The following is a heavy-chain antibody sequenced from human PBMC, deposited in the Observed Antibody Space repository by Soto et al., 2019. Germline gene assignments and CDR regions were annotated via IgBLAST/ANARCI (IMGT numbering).Heavy chain of an antibody. CDR2: INPSNGDT. CDR1: GYTFTDYY. V-gene: IGHV1-2*02. D-gene: IGHD5-12*01. Sequence: ASVKVSCKASGYTFTDYYVHWVRQAPGQGLEWMGWINPSNGDTNFVQKFQGRATMTRDTSISTAYMELSRLRSDDTAMYFCAKIGQYRVAAGQLACWGQGTLVSVS. CDR3: AKIGQYRVAAGQLAC. J-gene: IGHJ4*02.